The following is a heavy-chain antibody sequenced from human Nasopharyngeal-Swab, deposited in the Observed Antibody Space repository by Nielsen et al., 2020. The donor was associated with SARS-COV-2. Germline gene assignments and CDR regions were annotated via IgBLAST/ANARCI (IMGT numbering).Heavy chain of an antibody. CDR2: ISYDGINK. CDR1: GFIFSNYG. Sequence: GESLKISCTASGFIFSNYGMHWVREAPGKGLEWVAVISYDGINKYNADSVKGRFTISRDNSKDTLYLQMNSLRPEDTAVYTCAKEVPGMFGVVGLDVWGQGTTVTVSS. J-gene: IGHJ6*02. V-gene: IGHV3-30*18. CDR3: AKEVPGMFGVVGLDV. D-gene: IGHD3-3*01.